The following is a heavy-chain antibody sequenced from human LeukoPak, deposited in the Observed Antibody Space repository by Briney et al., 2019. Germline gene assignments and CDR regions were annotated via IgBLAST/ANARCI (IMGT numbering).Heavy chain of an antibody. J-gene: IGHJ4*02. CDR1: GFTFSDYY. CDR3: ARDRPRREWWLPPWYFDY. Sequence: PGGSLRLSCAASGFTFSDYYMSWIRQAPGKGLEWVSYISSSGSTIYYADSVKGRFTISRDNAKNSLYLQMNSLRAEGTAVYYCARDRPRREWWLPPWYFDYWGQGTLVTVSS. V-gene: IGHV3-11*04. D-gene: IGHD2-15*01. CDR2: ISSSGSTI.